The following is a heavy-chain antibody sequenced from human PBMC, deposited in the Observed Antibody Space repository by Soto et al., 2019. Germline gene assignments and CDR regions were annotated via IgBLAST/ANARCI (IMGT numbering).Heavy chain of an antibody. CDR1: GGSRISYC. CDR3: AREGNLGRWLQPLDF. V-gene: IGHV4-59*01. J-gene: IGHJ4*02. Sequence: SETLSVRCTVAGGSRISYCWSWIRQPPGRGLEWIGFIYYAGSTKYNPSLNSRVTISVDTSKNQFSLKLISVTAADTAKYFCAREGNLGRWLQPLDFWGQGTLVTVSS. CDR2: IYYAGST. D-gene: IGHD5-12*01.